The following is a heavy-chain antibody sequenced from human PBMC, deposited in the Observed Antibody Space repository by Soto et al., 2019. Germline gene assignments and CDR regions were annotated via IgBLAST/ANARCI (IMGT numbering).Heavy chain of an antibody. J-gene: IGHJ3*02. D-gene: IGHD6-6*01. Sequence: QVQLVESGGGVVQPGRSLKLSCAASRFTFSSYGMHWVRQAPGKGLEWVAVISSDGSDQYYADSVRGRFTISRDNSKNTRSLHMNSLRAEDTALYYCAKDWRSSSWESDAFDIWGQGTMVTVSS. CDR1: RFTFSSYG. CDR3: AKDWRSSSWESDAFDI. CDR2: ISSDGSDQ. V-gene: IGHV3-30*18.